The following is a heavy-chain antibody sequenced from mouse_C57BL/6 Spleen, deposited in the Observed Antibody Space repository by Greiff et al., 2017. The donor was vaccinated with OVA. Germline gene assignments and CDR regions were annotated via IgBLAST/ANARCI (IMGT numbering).Heavy chain of an antibody. CDR1: GYSFTGYY. V-gene: IGHV1-42*01. CDR3: ARGGTVVATGYFDY. CDR2: INPSTGGT. J-gene: IGHJ2*01. D-gene: IGHD1-1*01. Sequence: VQLQQSGPELVKPGASVKISCKASGYSFTGYYMNWVKQSPEKSLEWIGEINPSTGGTTYNQKFKAKATLTVDKSSSTAYMQLKSLTSEDSAVYYCARGGTVVATGYFDYWGQGTTLTVSS.